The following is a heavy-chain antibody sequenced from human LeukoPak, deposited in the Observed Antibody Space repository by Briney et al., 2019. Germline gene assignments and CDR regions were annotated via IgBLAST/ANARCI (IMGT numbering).Heavy chain of an antibody. CDR1: GYTFTSYY. CDR3: ARGEGWEQLVSHDAFDI. D-gene: IGHD6-6*01. V-gene: IGHV1-46*01. J-gene: IGHJ3*02. Sequence: ASVKVSCKASGYTFTSYYMHWVRQAPGQGLEWMGIINPSGGSTSYAQKFQGRVTMTRDMSTSTVYMELSSLRSEDTAVYYCARGEGWEQLVSHDAFDIWGQGTMVTVSS. CDR2: INPSGGST.